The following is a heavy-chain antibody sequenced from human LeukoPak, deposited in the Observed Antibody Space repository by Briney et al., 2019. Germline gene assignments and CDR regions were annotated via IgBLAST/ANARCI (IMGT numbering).Heavy chain of an antibody. CDR3: AREYGSGTGDY. Sequence: GGSLRLSCAASGFTVSSNHMSWVRQAPGKGLEWVSVIYSGGSTYYADSVKGRFTISRDNSKNTLYLQMNSLRAEDTAVYYCAREYGSGTGDYWGQGTLVTVSS. CDR1: GFTVSSNH. D-gene: IGHD3-10*01. CDR2: IYSGGST. V-gene: IGHV3-53*01. J-gene: IGHJ4*02.